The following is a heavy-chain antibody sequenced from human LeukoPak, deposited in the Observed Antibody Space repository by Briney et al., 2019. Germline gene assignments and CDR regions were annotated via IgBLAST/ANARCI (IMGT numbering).Heavy chain of an antibody. CDR2: IYYSGST. J-gene: IGHJ4*02. D-gene: IGHD5-12*01. Sequence: SETLSLTCAVYGGSFSGYYWSWIRQPPGKGLEWIGSIYYSGSTYYNPSLKSRVTISVDTSKNQFSLKLSSVTPEDTAVYYCAREPGGAGYSGYDPFDYWGQGTLVTVSS. V-gene: IGHV4-34*01. CDR1: GGSFSGYY. CDR3: AREPGGAGYSGYDPFDY.